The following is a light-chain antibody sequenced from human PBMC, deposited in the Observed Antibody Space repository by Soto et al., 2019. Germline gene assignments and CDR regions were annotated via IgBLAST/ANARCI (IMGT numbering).Light chain of an antibody. CDR1: QGIRNY. Sequence: DIQMTQSPSSLSASVGDRVTISCRASQGIRNYLAWYQQKPGKAPKGLIYTASTLHSGVPSRFSGTGSGTDFNLTISSLQPEDFATDYCLQYNGYPRTFGQGTKVEIK. J-gene: IGKJ1*01. CDR2: TAS. CDR3: LQYNGYPRT. V-gene: IGKV1-17*01.